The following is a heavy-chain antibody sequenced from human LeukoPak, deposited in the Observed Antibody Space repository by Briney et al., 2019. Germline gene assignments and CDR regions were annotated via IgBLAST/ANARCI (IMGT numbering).Heavy chain of an antibody. V-gene: IGHV4-59*08. D-gene: IGHD3-22*01. CDR1: AASIRNNH. CDR3: ARRFYYDGHHDS. Sequence: SETLSLTCTVSAASIRNNHWSWIRQPPGEGLEWIGYIYSTGGTSYNPSLKSRVTISVDTSKNQFSLNLTSVTAADTAVYYCARRFYYDGHHDSWGQGTLVTVSS. J-gene: IGHJ4*02. CDR2: IYSTGGT.